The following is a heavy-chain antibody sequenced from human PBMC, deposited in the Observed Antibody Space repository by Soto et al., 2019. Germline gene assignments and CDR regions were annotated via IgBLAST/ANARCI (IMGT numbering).Heavy chain of an antibody. CDR1: GCSISSYY. D-gene: IGHD4-17*01. J-gene: IGHJ4*01. V-gene: IGHV4-59*01. CDR2: IYYSGST. Sequence: SETLSLTCTVSGCSISSYYWSWIRQPPGKGLEWIGYIYYSGSTNYNPSLKSRVTISVDTSKNQFSLKLSSVTAADTAVYYCARVDYGDYDNYFDYWGHGTLVTVSS. CDR3: ARVDYGDYDNYFDY.